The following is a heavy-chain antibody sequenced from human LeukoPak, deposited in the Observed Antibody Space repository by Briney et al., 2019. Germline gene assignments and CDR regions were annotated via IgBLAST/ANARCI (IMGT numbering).Heavy chain of an antibody. CDR3: ARHEARPSVYGSGYYYYYYGMDV. J-gene: IGHJ6*02. D-gene: IGHD3-10*01. V-gene: IGHV4-61*08. CDR2: IYYSGST. Sequence: TSETLSLTCTVSGGSISSGGYYWSWIRQPPGKGLEWIGYIYYSGSTNYNPSLKSRVTISVDTSKNQFSLKLSSVTAADTAVYYCARHEARPSVYGSGYYYYYYGMDVWGQGTTVTVSS. CDR1: GGSISSGGYY.